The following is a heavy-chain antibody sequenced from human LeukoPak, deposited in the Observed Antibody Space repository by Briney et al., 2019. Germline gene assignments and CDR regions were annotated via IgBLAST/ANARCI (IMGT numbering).Heavy chain of an antibody. CDR3: ARDVPHNWFDT. V-gene: IGHV3-74*01. J-gene: IGHJ5*02. CDR1: GITFGKNW. CDR2: INSDGGGA. Sequence: GGSLRLSCAASGITFGKNWLHWVRQGRGKGLVWISRINSDGGGAIYADSVKGRFTVSRDNAKNTLYLQMNSLRAEDTAVYYCARDVPHNWFDTWGQGTLVTVSS.